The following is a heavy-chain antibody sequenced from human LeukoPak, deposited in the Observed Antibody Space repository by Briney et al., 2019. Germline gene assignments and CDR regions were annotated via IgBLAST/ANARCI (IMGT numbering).Heavy chain of an antibody. V-gene: IGHV3-23*01. D-gene: IGHD3-16*01. CDR1: GFTFSNYA. Sequence: GGSLRLSCAASGFTFSNYAMNWVRQAPGKGLEWVSTISSSGGSTYYADSVKGRFTISRDNSKNTLYLQMNSLRAEDTAVYYCATYYVGVGGRGHWGPGTLVTVSS. J-gene: IGHJ4*02. CDR3: ATYYVGVGGRGH. CDR2: ISSSGGST.